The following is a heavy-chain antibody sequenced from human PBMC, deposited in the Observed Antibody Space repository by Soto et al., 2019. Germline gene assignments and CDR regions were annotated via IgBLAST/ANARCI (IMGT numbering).Heavy chain of an antibody. CDR3: ARPPIVGAIGYFDY. Sequence: SETLSLTCTVSGGSISSSSYYWGWIRQPPGKGLEWIGSIYYSGSTYYNPSLKSRVTISVDTSKNQFSLMLSSVTAADTAVYYCARPPIVGAIGYFDYWGQGTLVTVSS. J-gene: IGHJ4*02. V-gene: IGHV4-39*01. D-gene: IGHD1-26*01. CDR1: GGSISSSSYY. CDR2: IYYSGST.